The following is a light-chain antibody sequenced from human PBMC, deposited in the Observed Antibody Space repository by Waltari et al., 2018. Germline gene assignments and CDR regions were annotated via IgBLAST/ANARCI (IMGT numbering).Light chain of an antibody. CDR2: DVI. V-gene: IGLV2-14*03. J-gene: IGLJ3*02. CDR1: SRDIGGYVY. Sequence: QSALTQPASVSGSPGQSITISCTGTSRDIGGYVYVSWYQQYPGKAPKLIIYDVIYRPSGVSNRFSGSKSGNTASLAITGLQAEDEADYYCQSYDSSLSGWVFGGGTKLTVL. CDR3: QSYDSSLSGWV.